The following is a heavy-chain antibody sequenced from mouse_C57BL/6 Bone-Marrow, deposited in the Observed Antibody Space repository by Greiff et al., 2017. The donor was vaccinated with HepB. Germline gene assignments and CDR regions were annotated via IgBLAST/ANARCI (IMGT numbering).Heavy chain of an antibody. CDR2: IYPRSGNT. CDR1: GYTFTSYG. D-gene: IGHD1-1*01. Sequence: VTLQESGAELARSGASVKLSCKASGYTFTSYGISWVKQRTGQGLEWIGEIYPRSGNTYYNEKFKGKATLTADKSSSTAYMELRSLTSEDSAVYFCARYYYGSRGWYFDVWGTGTTVTVSS. V-gene: IGHV1-81*01. CDR3: ARYYYGSRGWYFDV. J-gene: IGHJ1*03.